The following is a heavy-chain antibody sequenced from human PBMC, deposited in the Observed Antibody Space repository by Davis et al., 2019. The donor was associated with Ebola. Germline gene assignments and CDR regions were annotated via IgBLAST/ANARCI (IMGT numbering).Heavy chain of an antibody. CDR3: SRNRYHDY. CDR2: IKQDGSEK. D-gene: IGHD2-2*01. CDR1: GFTFSSDW. Sequence: GGSLRLSCAASGFTFSSDWMTWVRQAPGKGLEWVANIKQDGSEKNYVDSVKGRFTISRDNAKNSLYLEMNSLRAEDTAVYYCSRNRYHDYWSQGTVVTVSS. V-gene: IGHV3-7*01. J-gene: IGHJ4*02.